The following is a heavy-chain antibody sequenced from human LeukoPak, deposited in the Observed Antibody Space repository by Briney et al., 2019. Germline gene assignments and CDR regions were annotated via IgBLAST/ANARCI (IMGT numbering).Heavy chain of an antibody. CDR1: GGSISSYC. D-gene: IGHD6-13*01. Sequence: SETLSLTCTVSGGSISSYCWSWIRQPPGKGLEWIGYIYYSGSTNYNPSLKSRVTISVDTSKNQFSLKLSSVTAADTAVYYCARAEYSSSWYYFDYWGQGTLVTVSS. V-gene: IGHV4-59*01. CDR3: ARAEYSSSWYYFDY. J-gene: IGHJ4*02. CDR2: IYYSGST.